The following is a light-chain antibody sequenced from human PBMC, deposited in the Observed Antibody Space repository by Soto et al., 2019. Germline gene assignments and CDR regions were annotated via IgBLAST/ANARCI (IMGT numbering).Light chain of an antibody. CDR3: SSYTRSTTLNVL. J-gene: IGLJ2*01. Sequence: QSVLTQPASVSGSHGQSITISCTGTSSDIGGYKYVSWYQQHPGKVPKLFIYEVSNRPSGVSNRFSGSKSGNTASLTISGIQAEDEAEYYCSSYTRSTTLNVLFGGGTKLTVL. CDR2: EVS. CDR1: SSDIGGYKY. V-gene: IGLV2-14*01.